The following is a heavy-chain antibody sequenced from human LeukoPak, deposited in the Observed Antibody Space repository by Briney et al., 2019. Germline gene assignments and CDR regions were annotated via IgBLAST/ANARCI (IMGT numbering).Heavy chain of an antibody. CDR3: ARNAFDI. Sequence: PSETLSLTCTVSGSSSSSGNYYWNWIRQPAGKGLEWIGRIYTSGSTDYNPSLKSRVTISIDTSKNQFSLKLSSVTAADTAVYYCARNAFDIWGQGTMVTVSS. V-gene: IGHV4-61*02. CDR1: GSSSSSGNYY. J-gene: IGHJ3*02. CDR2: IYTSGST.